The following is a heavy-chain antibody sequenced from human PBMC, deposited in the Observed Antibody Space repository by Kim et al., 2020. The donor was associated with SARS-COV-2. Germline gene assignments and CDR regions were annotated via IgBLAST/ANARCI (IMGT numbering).Heavy chain of an antibody. CDR3: ARRGGGTYYYYMDV. V-gene: IGHV4-39*01. Sequence: SETLSLTCTVSGGSISSSSYYWGWIRQPPGKGLEWIGSIYYSGSTYYNPSLKSRVTISVDTSKNQFSLKLSSVTAADTAVYYCARRGGGTYYYYMDVWGKGTTVTVSS. D-gene: IGHD1-1*01. J-gene: IGHJ6*03. CDR2: IYYSGST. CDR1: GGSISSSSYY.